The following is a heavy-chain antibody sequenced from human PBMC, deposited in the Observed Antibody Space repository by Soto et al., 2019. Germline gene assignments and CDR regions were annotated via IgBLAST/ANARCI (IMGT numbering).Heavy chain of an antibody. J-gene: IGHJ3*01. CDR2: IYYTGST. Sequence: ETLSLTCTVSVGSFSGYYWSWIRQTPGMGLEWIGYIYYTGSTNYNPSLKSPVFMSVDTSKNQFSLKLSSVTAADTAVYFCARNYYNGGASRADAFDFWGLGTMVTVSS. D-gene: IGHD3-10*01. V-gene: IGHV4-59*01. CDR1: VGSFSGYY. CDR3: ARNYYNGGASRADAFDF.